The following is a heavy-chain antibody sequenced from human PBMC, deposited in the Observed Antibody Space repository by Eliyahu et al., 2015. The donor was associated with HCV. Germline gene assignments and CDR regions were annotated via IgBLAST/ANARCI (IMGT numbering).Heavy chain of an antibody. CDR3: AKTLREYYYTHGMDV. CDR1: GFMFDTYA. CDR2: ISNSGGSA. Sequence: EVQLLESGGGLVQPGGSLRLSCAASGFMFDTYAMNWVRQAPGKGLEWVSAISNSGGSAYYADSVKGRFTTSRDNSQKTVFLQMNGLRAEDTAIYYCAKTLREYYYTHGMDVWGQGTTVTVS. J-gene: IGHJ6*02. V-gene: IGHV3-23*01. D-gene: IGHD3-10*01.